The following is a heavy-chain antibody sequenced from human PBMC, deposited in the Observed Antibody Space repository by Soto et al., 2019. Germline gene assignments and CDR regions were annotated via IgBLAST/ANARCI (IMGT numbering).Heavy chain of an antibody. CDR3: AKDLGYYDILTGYYGPFDY. CDR2: ISGSGGST. J-gene: IGHJ4*02. CDR1: GFTFSSYA. Sequence: GGSLRLSCAASGFTFSSYAMSWVRQAPGKGLEWVSAISGSGGSTYYADSVKGRFTISRDNSKNTLYLQMNSLRAEDTAVYYCAKDLGYYDILTGYYGPFDYWGQGTLVTVSS. D-gene: IGHD3-9*01. V-gene: IGHV3-23*01.